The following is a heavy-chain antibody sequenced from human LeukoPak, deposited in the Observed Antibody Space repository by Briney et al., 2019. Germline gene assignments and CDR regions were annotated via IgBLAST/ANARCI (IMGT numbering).Heavy chain of an antibody. V-gene: IGHV4-39*01. Sequence: SETLSLTCTVSGGSISSGSYYGGWIRQPPGKGLEWIGSIYYSGSTYYNPSLKSRVTISVDTSKNQFSLKLSSVTAEDTAVYYCARMSSGKTYYYYYMDVWGKGTTVTVSS. J-gene: IGHJ6*03. CDR2: IYYSGST. CDR3: ARMSSGKTYYYYYMDV. D-gene: IGHD6-19*01. CDR1: GGSISSGSYY.